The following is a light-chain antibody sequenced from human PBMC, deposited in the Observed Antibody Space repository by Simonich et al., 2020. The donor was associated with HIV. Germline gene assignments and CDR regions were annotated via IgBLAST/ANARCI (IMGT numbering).Light chain of an antibody. CDR3: QQYYSDTYT. J-gene: IGKJ2*01. V-gene: IGKV3-20*01. CDR2: GAS. Sequence: EIVLTQSPGTLSLSPGERATLSCRASQSVSSSYLAWYQQKPGQAPRLLIYGASSRATGIPDRFSGSGSGTDFTLTISRLEPEDFAVYYCQQYYSDTYTFGQGTKLEIK. CDR1: QSVSSSY.